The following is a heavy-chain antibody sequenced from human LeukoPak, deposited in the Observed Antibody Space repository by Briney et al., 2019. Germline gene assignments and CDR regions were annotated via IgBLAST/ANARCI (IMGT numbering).Heavy chain of an antibody. Sequence: PGGSLRLSCAASGFTFSSYAMSWVRQAPGKGLEWVSAISGSGGSTYYADSVKGRFTISRDNSKNTLYLQMNSLRAEDTAVYYCAKAADVLRYFDWLMAGFDYWGQGTLVTVSS. CDR3: AKAADVLRYFDWLMAGFDY. CDR2: ISGSGGST. V-gene: IGHV3-23*01. CDR1: GFTFSSYA. D-gene: IGHD3-9*01. J-gene: IGHJ4*02.